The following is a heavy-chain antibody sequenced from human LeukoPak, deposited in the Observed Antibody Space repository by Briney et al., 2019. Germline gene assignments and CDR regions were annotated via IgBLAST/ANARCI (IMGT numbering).Heavy chain of an antibody. CDR3: AREVVIPNWFDP. D-gene: IGHD3-22*01. Sequence: PGGSLRLSCAASGFTFSSYWMHWVRQAPGKGLVWVSRINSDGSSTSYADSVKGRFTISRDNAKNTLYLQINSLRAEDTAVYYCAREVVIPNWFDPWGQGTLVTVSS. J-gene: IGHJ5*02. CDR1: GFTFSSYW. CDR2: INSDGSST. V-gene: IGHV3-74*01.